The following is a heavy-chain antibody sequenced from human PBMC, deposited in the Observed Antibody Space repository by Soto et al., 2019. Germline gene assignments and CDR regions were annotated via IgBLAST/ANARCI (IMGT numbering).Heavy chain of an antibody. D-gene: IGHD2-2*01. J-gene: IGHJ3*02. CDR3: ARLGYCISTSCYLGNDAFDI. CDR1: GYTFTSYY. Sequence: ASVKVSCKASGYTFTSYYMHWVRQAPGQGLEWMGIINPSGGSTSYAQKFQGRVTMTRDTSASTAYMELSSLRSEDTAVYYCARLGYCISTSCYLGNDAFDIWGQGTMVTVSS. V-gene: IGHV1-46*01. CDR2: INPSGGST.